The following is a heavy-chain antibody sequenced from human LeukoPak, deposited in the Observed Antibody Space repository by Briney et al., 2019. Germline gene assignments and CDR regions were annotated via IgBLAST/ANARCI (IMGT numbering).Heavy chain of an antibody. Sequence: GGSLRLSCAASGFTFSSYAMHWVRQAPGKGLEWVAVISYDGSNKYYADSVKGRFTISRDNSKNTLYLQMNSLRAEDTAVYYCAKDAMYSSSSGDYWGQGTLVTVSS. CDR3: AKDAMYSSSSGDY. V-gene: IGHV3-30-3*01. J-gene: IGHJ4*02. CDR2: ISYDGSNK. D-gene: IGHD6-6*01. CDR1: GFTFSSYA.